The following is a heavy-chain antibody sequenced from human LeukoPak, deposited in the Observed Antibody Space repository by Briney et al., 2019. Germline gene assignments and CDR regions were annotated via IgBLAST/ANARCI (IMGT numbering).Heavy chain of an antibody. CDR2: IHHSGST. J-gene: IGHJ5*02. CDR3: ARGTDYYDSSGWLDP. Sequence: SETLSLTCTVSGDSISSGHYWDWIRQPPGRGLEWIGSIHHSGSTWYNPSLKSRVTISLDTSQTQISLRVTSVTAADTAVYYCARGTDYYDSSGWLDPWGQGALVTVSS. D-gene: IGHD3-22*01. CDR1: GDSISSGHY. V-gene: IGHV4-38-2*02.